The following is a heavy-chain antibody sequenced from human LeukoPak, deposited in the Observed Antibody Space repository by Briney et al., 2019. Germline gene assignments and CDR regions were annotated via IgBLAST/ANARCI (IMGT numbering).Heavy chain of an antibody. CDR1: GYSFTSYW. CDR3: ARQPTTGAGLHGMDV. V-gene: IGHV5-10-1*01. Sequence: GESLKISCKGSGYSFTSYWISWVRQMHGKGLEWMGRIDPSDSYTNYSPSFQGHVTISADKSISTAYLQWSSLKASDTAMYYCARQPTTGAGLHGMDVWGQGTTVTVSS. CDR2: IDPSDSYT. D-gene: IGHD4-17*01. J-gene: IGHJ6*02.